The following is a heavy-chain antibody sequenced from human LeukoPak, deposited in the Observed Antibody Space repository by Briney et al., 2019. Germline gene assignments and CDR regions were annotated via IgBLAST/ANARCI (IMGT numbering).Heavy chain of an antibody. CDR1: GFTFSSYE. CDR3: ARPRGYTYGYGDY. Sequence: SGGSLRLSCAASGFTFSSYEMNWVRQAPGKGLEWVSYISRSGSTIYYADSVKGRFTISRDNAKNSLYLQMNCLRAEDTAVYYCARPRGYTYGYGDYWGQGTLVTVSS. V-gene: IGHV3-48*03. CDR2: ISRSGSTI. J-gene: IGHJ4*02. D-gene: IGHD5-18*01.